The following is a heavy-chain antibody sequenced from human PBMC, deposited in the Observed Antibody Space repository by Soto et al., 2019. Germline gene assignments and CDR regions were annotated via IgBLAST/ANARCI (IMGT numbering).Heavy chain of an antibody. J-gene: IGHJ6*02. CDR1: GGTFSSYA. V-gene: IGHV1-69*13. CDR3: ATYSSSRYYYYYGMDV. CDR2: IIPIFGTA. D-gene: IGHD6-6*01. Sequence: SVKFSCKASGGTFSSYAISWVRQAPGQGLEWMGGIIPIFGTANYAQKFQGRVTITADESTSTAYMELSSLRSEDTAVYYCATYSSSRYYYYYGMDVWGQGTTVTVSS.